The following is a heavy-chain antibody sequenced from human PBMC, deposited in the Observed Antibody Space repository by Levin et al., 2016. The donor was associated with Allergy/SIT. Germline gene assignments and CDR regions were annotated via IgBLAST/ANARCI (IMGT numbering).Heavy chain of an antibody. CDR1: GYTSTSYG. Sequence: ASVKVSCKASGYTSTSYGISWVRQAPGQGLEWMGWISAYNGNTNYAQKLQGRVTMTTDTSTSTAYMELRSLRSDDTAVYYCAREGSSSWYYGMDVWGQGTTVTVSS. J-gene: IGHJ6*02. CDR2: ISAYNGNT. V-gene: IGHV1-18*04. CDR3: AREGSSSWYYGMDV. D-gene: IGHD6-13*01.